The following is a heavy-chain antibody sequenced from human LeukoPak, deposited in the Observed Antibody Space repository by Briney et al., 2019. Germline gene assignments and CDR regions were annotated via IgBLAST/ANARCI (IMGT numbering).Heavy chain of an antibody. CDR3: ARDSSTYDSSGYEYYFDY. V-gene: IGHV4-31*03. J-gene: IGHJ4*02. CDR2: IYYSGST. D-gene: IGHD3-22*01. Sequence: PSETLSLTCTVSGGSISSGGYYWSWIRQHPGKGLEWIGYIYYSGSTYYNPSLKSRVTISVDTSKSQFSLKLSSVTAADTAVYYCARDSSTYDSSGYEYYFDYWGQGTLVTVSS. CDR1: GGSISSGGYY.